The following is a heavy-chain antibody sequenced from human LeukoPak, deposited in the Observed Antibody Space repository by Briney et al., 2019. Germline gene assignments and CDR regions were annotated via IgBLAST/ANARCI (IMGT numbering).Heavy chain of an antibody. CDR1: GGSISSYY. Sequence: SETLSLTCTVSGGSISSYYWSWIRQPAGKGLEWIGRIYTSGSTNYNPSLKSRVTMSVDTSKNQFSLKLSSVTAADTAVYYCARLANDRVYYYYYGMDVWGQGTTVTVSS. V-gene: IGHV4-4*07. D-gene: IGHD3-22*01. CDR2: IYTSGST. CDR3: ARLANDRVYYYYYGMDV. J-gene: IGHJ6*02.